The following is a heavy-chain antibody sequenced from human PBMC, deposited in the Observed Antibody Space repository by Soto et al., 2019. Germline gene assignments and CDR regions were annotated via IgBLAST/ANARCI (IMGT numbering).Heavy chain of an antibody. J-gene: IGHJ3*02. D-gene: IGHD3-22*01. CDR1: GYSFTSYW. CDR2: IYPGDSDT. V-gene: IGHV5-51*01. CDR3: ATEYYDSSGYDAFDI. Sequence: GGSLRLSCKGSGYSFTSYWIGWVRQMPGKGLEWMGIIYPGDSDTRYSPSFQGQVTISADKSISTAYLQWSSLKASDTAMYYCATEYYDSSGYDAFDIWGQGTMVTVSS.